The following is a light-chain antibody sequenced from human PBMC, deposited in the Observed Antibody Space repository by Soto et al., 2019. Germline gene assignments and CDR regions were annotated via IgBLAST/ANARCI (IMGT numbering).Light chain of an antibody. CDR2: RNN. J-gene: IGLJ1*01. Sequence: QSVLTQPPSASGTPGQRVDISCSGSSSSIGSTYVYWYQQLPGTAPKLLIYRNNQRPSGVPDRFSGSKSATSASLAISGLRSEDEADYYCATWDDSLSGRYVFGTGTKVTVL. CDR1: SSSIGSTY. CDR3: ATWDDSLSGRYV. V-gene: IGLV1-47*01.